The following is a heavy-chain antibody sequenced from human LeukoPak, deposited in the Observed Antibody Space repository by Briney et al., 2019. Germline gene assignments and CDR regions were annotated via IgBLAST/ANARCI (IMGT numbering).Heavy chain of an antibody. V-gene: IGHV4-39*07. CDR3: ARGRSSSWYLELYFDY. CDR1: GGSISSSSYY. J-gene: IGHJ4*02. Sequence: SETLSLTCSVSGGSISSSSYYWDWIRQPPGKGLEWIGSIYFSGSTYYNPSLKSRVTISVDTSKNQFSLKLSSVTAADTAVYYCARGRSSSWYLELYFDYWGQGTLVTVSS. CDR2: IYFSGST. D-gene: IGHD6-13*01.